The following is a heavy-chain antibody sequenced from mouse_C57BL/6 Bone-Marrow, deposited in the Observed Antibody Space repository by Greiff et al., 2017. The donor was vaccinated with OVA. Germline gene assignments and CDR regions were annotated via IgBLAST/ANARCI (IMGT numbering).Heavy chain of an antibody. CDR1: GYTFTSYW. CDR2: IDPSDSYT. V-gene: IGHV1-50*01. J-gene: IGHJ2*01. Sequence: VQLQQPGAELVKPGASVKLSCKASGYTFTSYWMQWVKQRPGQGLEWIGEIDPSDSYTNYNQKFKGKATLTVDTSSSTAYMQLSSLTSEDSAVSYSARYTYDAFDYWGQGTTLTVSS. CDR3: ARYTYDAFDY. D-gene: IGHD2-12*01.